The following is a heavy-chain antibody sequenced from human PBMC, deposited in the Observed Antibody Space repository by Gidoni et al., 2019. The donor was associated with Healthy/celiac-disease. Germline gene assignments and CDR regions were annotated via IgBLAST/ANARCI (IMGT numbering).Heavy chain of an antibody. Sequence: EVQLLESGGGLVQPGGSLRLSCSAPGFCFSRYAMGWVRQCPVKGLEWVSAIGGSGGSTYYADSVKGRFTISRDNSKNTLYLQMNSLRAEDTAVYYCAKARDRYCSGGSWLDWGQGTLVTVSS. J-gene: IGHJ4*02. V-gene: IGHV3-23*01. CDR3: AKARDRYCSGGSWLD. CDR1: GFCFSRYA. CDR2: IGGSGGST. D-gene: IGHD2-15*01.